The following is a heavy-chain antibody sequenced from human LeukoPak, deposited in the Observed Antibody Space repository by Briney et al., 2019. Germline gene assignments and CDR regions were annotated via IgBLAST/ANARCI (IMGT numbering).Heavy chain of an antibody. D-gene: IGHD6-6*01. V-gene: IGHV1-69*05. CDR3: ARDSVPYSSSPPTN. J-gene: IGHJ4*02. Sequence: SVKVSCKASGGTFSSYANSWVRQAPGQGLEWMGGIIPIFGTANYAQKFQGRVTITTDESTSTAYMELSSLRSEDTAVYYCARDSVPYSSSPPTNWGQGTLVTVSS. CDR2: IIPIFGTA. CDR1: GGTFSSYA.